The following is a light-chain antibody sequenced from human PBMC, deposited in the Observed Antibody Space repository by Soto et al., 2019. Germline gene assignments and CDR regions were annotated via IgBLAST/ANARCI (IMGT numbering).Light chain of an antibody. Sequence: DIVMTQSPLSLPVTPGEPASISCRSSQSLLHSNGYNYLDWYLQKPGQSPQLLIYLGSNRASGVPDRFCGSGSGTDFTLKISRVEAEDVGVFYCMQPLQSWTFGKGTKVDIK. J-gene: IGKJ1*01. CDR1: QSLLHSNGYNY. CDR3: MQPLQSWT. V-gene: IGKV2-28*01. CDR2: LGS.